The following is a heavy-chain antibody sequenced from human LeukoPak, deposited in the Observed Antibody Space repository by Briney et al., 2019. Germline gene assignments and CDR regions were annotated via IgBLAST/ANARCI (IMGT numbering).Heavy chain of an antibody. CDR2: ISYDGSNK. V-gene: IGHV3-30*18. J-gene: IGHJ4*02. D-gene: IGHD3-22*01. Sequence: GGSLRLSCAASGFTFSSYGMHWVRQAPGKGLEWVAVISYDGSNKYYADSVKGRFTISRDNSKNTLYLQMNSLRAEDTAVSYCAKGGDSSGYYFDYWGQGTLVTVSS. CDR1: GFTFSSYG. CDR3: AKGGDSSGYYFDY.